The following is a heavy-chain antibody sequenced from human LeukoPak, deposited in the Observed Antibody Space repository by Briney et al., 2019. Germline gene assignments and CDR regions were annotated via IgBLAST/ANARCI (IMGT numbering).Heavy chain of an antibody. CDR3: ATRQLGPV. V-gene: IGHV3-23*01. J-gene: IGHJ4*02. CDR2: VSGSSGST. CDR1: RFTFRIYA. Sequence: TGGSLRLSCAASRFTFRIYAMSWVREAPGEGVEWVSDVSGSSGSTYYAHSVKGRCTLSRDNYKNTLYLHIKTARDADTCVYFCATRQLGPVWGEGALVTVSS. D-gene: IGHD5-18*01.